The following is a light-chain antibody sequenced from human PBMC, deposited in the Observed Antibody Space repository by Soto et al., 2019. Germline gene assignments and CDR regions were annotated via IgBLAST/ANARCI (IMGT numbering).Light chain of an antibody. CDR2: LGS. CDR1: QSLLHSNGYNY. V-gene: IGKV2-28*01. CDR3: MQALQTPPT. Sequence: IVMTHSPLSLPVTPGESASISCRSSQSLLHSNGYNYLDWYLQKPGQSPQLLIYLGSSRASGVPDRFSGGGSGTDFTLNISRVEAEDVGIYYCMQALQTPPTFGQGTKVDIK. J-gene: IGKJ1*01.